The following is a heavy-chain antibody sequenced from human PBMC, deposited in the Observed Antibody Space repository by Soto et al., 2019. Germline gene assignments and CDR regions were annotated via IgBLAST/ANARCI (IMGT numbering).Heavy chain of an antibody. CDR3: AREGLRVYSYYYFDY. Sequence: QVQLVQSGAEVKKPGASVKVSCKASGYTFTSYGISWVRQAPGQGLEWMGWISAYNGNTNYAQKLQGRVTMTTDTSKSTDYMELRSLRSDDTAVYYCAREGLRVYSYYYFDYWGQGTLVTVSS. V-gene: IGHV1-18*01. CDR1: GYTFTSYG. J-gene: IGHJ4*02. CDR2: ISAYNGNT. D-gene: IGHD1-26*01.